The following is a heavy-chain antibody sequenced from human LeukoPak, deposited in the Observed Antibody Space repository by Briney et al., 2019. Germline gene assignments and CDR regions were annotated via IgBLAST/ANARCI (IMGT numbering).Heavy chain of an antibody. V-gene: IGHV4-59*01. CDR1: GGSISSYH. CDR3: ARVLVGEWLVDY. CDR2: IYYSGST. Sequence: SETLSLTCTVSGGSISSYHWSWIRQPPGKGLEWIGYIYYSGSTNYNPSLKSRVTISVDTSKNQFSLKLSSVTAADTAVYYCARVLVGEWLVDYWGQGTLVTVSS. D-gene: IGHD5-12*01. J-gene: IGHJ4*02.